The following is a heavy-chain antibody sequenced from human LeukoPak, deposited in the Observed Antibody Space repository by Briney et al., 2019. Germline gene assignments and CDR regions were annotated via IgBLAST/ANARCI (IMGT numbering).Heavy chain of an antibody. J-gene: IGHJ6*02. Sequence: ASVEVSCKASEYTFTGYYMHWVRQAPGQGLEWMGRINPNSGGTNYAQKFQGRVTMTRDTSISTAYMELSRLRSDDTAVYYCARGSCVTIFGVVRACYYGMDVWGQGTTVTVSS. CDR3: ARGSCVTIFGVVRACYYGMDV. V-gene: IGHV1-2*06. CDR1: EYTFTGYY. D-gene: IGHD3-3*01. CDR2: INPNSGGT.